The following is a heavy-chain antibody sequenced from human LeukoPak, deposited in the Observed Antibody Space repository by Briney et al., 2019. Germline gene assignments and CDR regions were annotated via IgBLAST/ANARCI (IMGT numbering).Heavy chain of an antibody. Sequence: SETLSLTCTVSGDSISGANYYWTWIRQPPGKGLERIGYIYYSGGTDYNPSLKSRVTISVDTSKNQFSLKLSSVTAADTAVYYCARDLGYSGSYNWFDPWGQGTLVTISS. J-gene: IGHJ5*02. CDR1: GDSISGANYY. V-gene: IGHV4-61*01. D-gene: IGHD1-26*01. CDR3: ARDLGYSGSYNWFDP. CDR2: IYYSGGT.